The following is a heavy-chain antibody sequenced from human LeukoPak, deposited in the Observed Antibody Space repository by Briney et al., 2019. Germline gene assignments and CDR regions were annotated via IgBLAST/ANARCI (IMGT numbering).Heavy chain of an antibody. CDR1: GITFRSYG. CDR2: ISGSGTTT. V-gene: IGHV3-23*01. D-gene: IGHD6-13*01. CDR3: AKDGSSWYATPKDY. J-gene: IGHJ4*02. Sequence: GGTLRLSCAASGITFRSYGMSWVRQAPGKGLEWISAISGSGTTTYYSDSVKGRFTISRDNSKNTLYLQMNSLRAEDTAVYYCAKDGSSWYATPKDYWGQGTLVTVSS.